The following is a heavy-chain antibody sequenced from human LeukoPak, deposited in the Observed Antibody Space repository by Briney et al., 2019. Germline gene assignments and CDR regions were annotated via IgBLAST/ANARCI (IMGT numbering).Heavy chain of an antibody. J-gene: IGHJ3*02. V-gene: IGHV4-59*01. Sequence: SETLSLTCTVSGGSISSYYWSWIRKPPGKGLEWIGYIYYSGSTNYNPSLKSRVTISVDTSKNQFSLKLSSVTAADTAVYYCAREGGSGYYYDAFDIWGQGTMVTVSS. CDR3: AREGGSGYYYDAFDI. CDR1: GGSISSYY. CDR2: IYYSGST. D-gene: IGHD3-22*01.